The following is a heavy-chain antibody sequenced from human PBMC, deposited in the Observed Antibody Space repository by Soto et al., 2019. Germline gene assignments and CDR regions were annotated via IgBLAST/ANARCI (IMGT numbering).Heavy chain of an antibody. CDR2: VSGSGGNT. CDR3: TRCTVDTIVTSGWCHYLDP. CDR1: GFTFSSSA. Sequence: EVQLLDSGGGLVQPGGSLRLSCAASGFTFSSSAMSWVRQAPGKGLEWVSAVSGSGGNTYYADSLRGRFTISRDNSKNTLYLQITSLRAEHTAIYFCTRCTVDTIVTSGWCHYLDPWGQGTLVTVSS. J-gene: IGHJ5*02. V-gene: IGHV3-23*01. D-gene: IGHD6-19*01.